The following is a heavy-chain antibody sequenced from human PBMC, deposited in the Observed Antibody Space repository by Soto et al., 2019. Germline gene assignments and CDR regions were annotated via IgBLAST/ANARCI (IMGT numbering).Heavy chain of an antibody. CDR3: PTGGTIFGVVITIYFDY. J-gene: IGHJ4*02. V-gene: IGHV1-24*01. CDR2: FDSEDGET. Sequence: QVQLVQSGAEVKKPGASVKVSCKVSGYTLTELSMHWVRQAPGKGLEWMGGFDSEDGETIYAQKFHVRVTITEDTSTDTDKMELSSLRSEDTAGYYCPTGGTIFGVVITIYFDYWGQGTLDTVSS. CDR1: GYTLTELS. D-gene: IGHD3-3*01.